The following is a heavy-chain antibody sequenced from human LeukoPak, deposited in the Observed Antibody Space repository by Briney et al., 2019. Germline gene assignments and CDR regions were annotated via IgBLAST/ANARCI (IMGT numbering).Heavy chain of an antibody. V-gene: IGHV3-30*18. D-gene: IGHD5-12*01. CDR2: ISFDGSHK. CDR3: AKEERRGYTNNYYYFDY. J-gene: IGHJ4*02. CDR1: GFTFSNYG. Sequence: GGSLRLSCAASGFTFSNYGMHWVRQGPGKGLEWVAIISFDGSHKYYADSVKGRFTISRDNSKNTLYLQMDSLRAEDTAVYYCAKEERRGYTNNYYYFDYWGQGTLVTVSS.